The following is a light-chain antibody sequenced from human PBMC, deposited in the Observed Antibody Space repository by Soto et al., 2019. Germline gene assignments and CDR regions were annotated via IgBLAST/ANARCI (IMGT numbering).Light chain of an antibody. CDR2: EVI. CDR1: SSDIGAYNY. J-gene: IGLJ1*01. V-gene: IGLV2-14*01. Sequence: QSALTQPASVSGSPGQSITISCTGTSSDIGAYNYVSWYRQHPGKAPKLMIYEVINRPSGVSNRFSGSKSGNTASLTISGLQAEDEAAYYCSSYTTSSTTPFVFGAGTELTVL. CDR3: SSYTTSSTTPFV.